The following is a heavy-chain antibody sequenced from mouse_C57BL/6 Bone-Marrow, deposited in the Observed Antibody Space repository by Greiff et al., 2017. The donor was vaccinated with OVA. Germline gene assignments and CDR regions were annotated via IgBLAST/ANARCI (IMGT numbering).Heavy chain of an antibody. CDR3: ARSRYFDV. CDR1: GYTFTDYY. CDR2: INPNNGGT. J-gene: IGHJ1*03. Sequence: EVKLVESGPELVKPGASVKISCKASGYTFTDYYMNWVKQSHGKSLEWIGDINPNNGGTSYNQKFKGKATLTVDKSSSTAYMELRSLTSEDSAVYYCARSRYFDVWGTGTTVTVSS. V-gene: IGHV1-26*01.